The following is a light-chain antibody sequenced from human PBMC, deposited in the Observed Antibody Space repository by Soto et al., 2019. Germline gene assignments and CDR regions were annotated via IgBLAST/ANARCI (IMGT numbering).Light chain of an antibody. Sequence: QSALTQPASVSGSPGQSITISCTGTSSDVAGYNYVSWYQQEPGKAPTLLISEVRNRPSGVSNHVSGFKSGNTVVLTMSGLKDEYEEDYYCCCNTGSSTQVFGTGTKVTV. CDR1: SSDVAGYNY. CDR2: EVR. V-gene: IGLV2-14*01. CDR3: CCNTGSSTQV. J-gene: IGLJ1*01.